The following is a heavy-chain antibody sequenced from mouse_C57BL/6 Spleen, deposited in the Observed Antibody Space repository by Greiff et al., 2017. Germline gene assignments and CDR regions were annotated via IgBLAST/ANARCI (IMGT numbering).Heavy chain of an antibody. Sequence: QVQLKQSGPGLVQPSQSLSITCTVSGFSLTSYGVHWVRQSPGKGLEWLGVIWSGGSTDYNAAFISRLSISKDNSKSQVFFKMNSLQADDTAIYYCASDYYGSNAMDYWGQGTSVTVSS. CDR3: ASDYYGSNAMDY. J-gene: IGHJ4*01. V-gene: IGHV2-2*01. CDR1: GFSLTSYG. D-gene: IGHD1-1*01. CDR2: IWSGGST.